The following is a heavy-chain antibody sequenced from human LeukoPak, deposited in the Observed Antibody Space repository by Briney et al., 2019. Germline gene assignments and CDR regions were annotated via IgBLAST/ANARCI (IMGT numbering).Heavy chain of an antibody. CDR2: INHSGST. Sequence: SETLSLTCAVYGVSFSGYYWSWIRQPPGKGLEWIGEINHSGSTNYNPSLKSRVTISVDTSKNQFSLKLSSVTAADTAVYYCARGFGAAIHYFDYWGQGTLVTVSS. CDR1: GVSFSGYY. V-gene: IGHV4-34*01. J-gene: IGHJ4*02. D-gene: IGHD2-2*01. CDR3: ARGFGAAIHYFDY.